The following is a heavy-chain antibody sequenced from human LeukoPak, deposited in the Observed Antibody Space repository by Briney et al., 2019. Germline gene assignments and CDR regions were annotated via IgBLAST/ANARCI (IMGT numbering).Heavy chain of an antibody. CDR1: GYTFTSYD. D-gene: IGHD3-3*01. J-gene: IGHJ6*02. CDR3: ARGLKSGYYLFNRGYCYGMDV. CDR2: MNPNSGNT. Sequence: ASVKVSCKASGYTFTSYDINWVRQATGQGLEWMGWMNPNSGNTGYAQKFQGRVTMTRNTSISTAYMELSSLRSEDTAVYYCARGLKSGYYLFNRGYCYGMDVWGQGTTVTVSS. V-gene: IGHV1-8*01.